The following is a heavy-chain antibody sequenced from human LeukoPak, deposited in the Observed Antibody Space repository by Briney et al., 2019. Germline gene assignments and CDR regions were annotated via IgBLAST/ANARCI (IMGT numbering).Heavy chain of an antibody. CDR2: ISGSGIGGRT. Sequence: GGSLRLSCAASGFTLSNAWMNWVRQAPGKGLEWVSGISGSGIGGRTHYADSVKGRFTISRDNSKNTLYLQMNSLRAEDTAVYYCAKVDGYNFVYYYYYMDVWGKGTTVTVSS. V-gene: IGHV3-23*01. D-gene: IGHD5-24*01. J-gene: IGHJ6*03. CDR3: AKVDGYNFVYYYYYMDV. CDR1: GFTLSNAW.